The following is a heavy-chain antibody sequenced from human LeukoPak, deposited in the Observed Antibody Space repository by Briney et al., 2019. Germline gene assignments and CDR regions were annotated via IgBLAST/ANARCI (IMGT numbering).Heavy chain of an antibody. V-gene: IGHV1-46*01. CDR2: INPSGGST. Sequence: ASVKVSCKASGYTFTSYYMHWVRQAPGQGLEWMGIINPSGGSTSYAQKFQGRATMTRDTSASTVYMELSSLRSEDTAVYYCARAGYGGTAGKNYWGQGTLVTVSS. CDR1: GYTFTSYY. D-gene: IGHD4-23*01. J-gene: IGHJ4*02. CDR3: ARAGYGGTAGKNY.